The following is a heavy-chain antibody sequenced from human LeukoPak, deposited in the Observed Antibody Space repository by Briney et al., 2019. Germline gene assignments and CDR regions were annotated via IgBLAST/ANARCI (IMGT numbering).Heavy chain of an antibody. CDR1: GFTVSSNY. CDR3: ARESIIVGATLDAFDI. Sequence: AGGSLRLSCAASGFTVSSNYMSWVRQAPGKGLEWVSVIYSGGSTYYADSVKGRFTISRDNSKNTLYLQMNSLRAEDTAVYYCARESIIVGATLDAFDIWGQGTIVTVSS. V-gene: IGHV3-66*01. J-gene: IGHJ3*02. D-gene: IGHD1-26*01. CDR2: IYSGGST.